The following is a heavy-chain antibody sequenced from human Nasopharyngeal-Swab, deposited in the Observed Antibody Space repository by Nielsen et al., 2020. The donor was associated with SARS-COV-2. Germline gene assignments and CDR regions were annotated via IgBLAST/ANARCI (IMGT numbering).Heavy chain of an antibody. Sequence: SETLSLTCTVSGGSISSSSYYWGWIRQPPGKGLEWIGSIYYSGSTYYNPSLKSRVTISVDTSKNQFSLKLSSVTAADTAVYYCLSLTVVAGSVDSWGQGTLVTVSS. CDR1: GGSISSSSYY. CDR3: LSLTVVAGSVDS. CDR2: IYYSGST. D-gene: IGHD6-19*01. J-gene: IGHJ5*01. V-gene: IGHV4-39*01.